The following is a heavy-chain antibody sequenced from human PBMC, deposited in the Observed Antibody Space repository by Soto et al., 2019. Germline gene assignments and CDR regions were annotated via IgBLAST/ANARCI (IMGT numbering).Heavy chain of an antibody. J-gene: IGHJ4*02. V-gene: IGHV4-31*03. CDR3: ARDLYLDELLPYY. CDR2: IYYSGST. Sequence: SETLSLTCTVSGGSISSGGYYWSWIRQHPGKGLEWIGYIYYSGSTYYNPSLKSRVTISVDTSKNQFSMKLSSVTAADTAVYYCARDLYLDELLPYYWGQGTLVTVSS. D-gene: IGHD1-26*01. CDR1: GGSISSGGYY.